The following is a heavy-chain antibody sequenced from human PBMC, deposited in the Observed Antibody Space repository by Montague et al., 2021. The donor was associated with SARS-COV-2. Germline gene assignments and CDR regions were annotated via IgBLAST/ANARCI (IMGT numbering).Heavy chain of an antibody. Sequence: SQTLSLTCNVSGGSISYYHWSWIRQPPGKGLEWIGYIYYSGSTNYNHSRNSRVTISVATSKNQFSLKLSSVTAADTAVYYCARENDILTGLYYRGQGTLVTVSS. CDR3: ARENDILTGLYY. J-gene: IGHJ4*02. CDR1: GGSISYYH. CDR2: IYYSGST. D-gene: IGHD3-9*01. V-gene: IGHV4-59*01.